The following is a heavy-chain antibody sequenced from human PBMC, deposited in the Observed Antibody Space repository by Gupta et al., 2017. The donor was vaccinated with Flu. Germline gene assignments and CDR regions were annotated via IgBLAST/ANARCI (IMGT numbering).Heavy chain of an antibody. V-gene: IGHV3-33*01. CDR1: GFTFSSYG. CDR2: IWYDGSNK. J-gene: IGHJ4*02. Sequence: QVQLVESGGGVVQPGRSLRLSCAASGFTFSSYGMHWVRQAPGKGLEWVAVIWYDGSNKYYADSVKGRFTISRDNSKNTLYLQMNSLRAEDTAVYYCARGGVEQWLTKWYYFDYWGQGTLVTVSS. CDR3: ARGGVEQWLTKWYYFDY. D-gene: IGHD6-19*01.